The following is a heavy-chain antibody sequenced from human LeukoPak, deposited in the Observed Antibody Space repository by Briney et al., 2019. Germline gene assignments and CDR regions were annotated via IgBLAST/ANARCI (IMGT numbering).Heavy chain of an antibody. CDR3: ARGGRITIFGVVIPRRGYFDY. J-gene: IGHJ4*02. D-gene: IGHD3-3*01. Sequence: SETLSLTCTVSGYSITNGYYWGWIRPPPGKGLEWIGEINHSGSTNYNPSLKSRVTISVDTSKNQFSLKLSSVTAADTAVYYCARGGRITIFGVVIPRRGYFDYWGQGTLVTVSS. CDR2: INHSGST. V-gene: IGHV4-38-2*02. CDR1: GYSITNGYY.